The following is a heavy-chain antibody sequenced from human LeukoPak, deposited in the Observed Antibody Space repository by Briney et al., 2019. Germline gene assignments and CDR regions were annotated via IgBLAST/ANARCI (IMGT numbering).Heavy chain of an antibody. CDR2: ISSDGYST. CDR1: GCTFSTYA. V-gene: IGHV3-64*01. D-gene: IGHD6-13*01. Sequence: PGGALRLSCAASGCTFSTYAMHWVRQAPAKGLEDVSGISSDGYSTHYASSVKGRFIITRDSSRNKLYLHMGSLRADDMAGYYLLREGLRAAAYSLDYWRQATMVTVPS. J-gene: IGHJ4*02. CDR3: LREGLRAAAYSLDY.